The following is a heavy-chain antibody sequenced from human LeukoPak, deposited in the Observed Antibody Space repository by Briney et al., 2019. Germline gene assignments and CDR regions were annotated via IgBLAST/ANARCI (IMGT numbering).Heavy chain of an antibody. J-gene: IGHJ6*02. V-gene: IGHV3-53*01. Sequence: GGSLRLSCAASGVTVSSNYMSWVRQAPGKGLEWGSVIYSGGSTYYADSVKGRFTISRDNSKNTLYLQMNRLRAEDTAVYYCARSPSSGYYFGGMDVWGQGTTVTVSS. CDR3: ARSPSSGYYFGGMDV. D-gene: IGHD3-22*01. CDR1: GVTVSSNY. CDR2: IYSGGST.